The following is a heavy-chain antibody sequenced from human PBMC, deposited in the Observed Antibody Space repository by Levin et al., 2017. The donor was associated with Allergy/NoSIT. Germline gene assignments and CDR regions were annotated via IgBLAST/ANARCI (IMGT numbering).Heavy chain of an antibody. CDR2: IYYDGSA. D-gene: IGHD2/OR15-2a*01. J-gene: IGHJ6*02. Sequence: SETLSLTCTVSGGSISDDSYYWAWVRQPPGKGLEWVGSIYYDGSAYYNPSLKTRLTISVDTSKNQFSLRVNSVIAADTAGYYCAGEPNSPYYYHYGLDVWGPGTTVTVSS. V-gene: IGHV4-39*07. CDR3: AGEPNSPYYYHYGLDV. CDR1: GGSISDDSYY.